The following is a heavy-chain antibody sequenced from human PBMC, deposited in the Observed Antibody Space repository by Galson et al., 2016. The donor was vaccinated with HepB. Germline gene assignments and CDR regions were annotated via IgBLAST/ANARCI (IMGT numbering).Heavy chain of an antibody. CDR2: IYNDGTT. Sequence: SETLSLTCSVSVDPTSNSDYYWGWIRQPPGKGLEWIGCIYNDGTTYYNPSLKSRVTLDMSETQISLKLSSVTAADTAVYYCARQFGLFLGEVSFFFEEAFDVWGQGTMVTVSS. CDR3: ARQFGLFLGEVSFFFEEAFDV. CDR1: VDPTSNSDYY. V-gene: IGHV4-39*01. J-gene: IGHJ3*01. D-gene: IGHD3-16*02.